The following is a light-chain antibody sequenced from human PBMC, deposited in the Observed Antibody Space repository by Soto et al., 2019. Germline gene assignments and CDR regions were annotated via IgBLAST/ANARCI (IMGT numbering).Light chain of an antibody. CDR2: AAS. CDR1: LTTSIY. Sequence: DNQLTQSPSSLSAYLGDRVTITCRASLTTSIYLNWYQHKPGKAPRLLIYAASNLQSGVPSRFSGSGSGTDFHLTISSLQAEDFATYYCQQSYSAPPTFGQGTKVE. V-gene: IGKV1-39*01. CDR3: QQSYSAPPT. J-gene: IGKJ1*01.